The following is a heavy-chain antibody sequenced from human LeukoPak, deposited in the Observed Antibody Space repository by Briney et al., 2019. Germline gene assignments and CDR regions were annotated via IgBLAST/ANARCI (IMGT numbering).Heavy chain of an antibody. CDR2: ISAYNGNT. J-gene: IGHJ6*03. Sequence: GASVKVSCKASGYTFTSYGISWVRQAPGQGLEWMGWISAYNGNTNYAQKLQGRVTMTTDTSTSTAYMELRSLRSDDTAVYYCARLMDPKGPWYYYYMDVWGKGTTVTVSS. CDR3: ARLMDPKGPWYYYYMDV. D-gene: IGHD2-2*03. V-gene: IGHV1-18*01. CDR1: GYTFTSYG.